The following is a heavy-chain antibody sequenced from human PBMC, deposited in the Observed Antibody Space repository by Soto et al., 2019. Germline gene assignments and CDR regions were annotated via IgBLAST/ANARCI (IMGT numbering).Heavy chain of an antibody. CDR2: INSDGSTT. CDR3: TRGSGLGDV. CDR1: GFSFRSYG. D-gene: IGHD5-12*01. V-gene: IGHV3-74*01. J-gene: IGHJ6*02. Sequence: GGSLRLSCAASGFSFRSYGMHGGRQAPGKGLVWVSRINSDGSTTTYADSVKGRFTSSRDNAKDTLYLQMNSLRAEDTAVYYCTRGSGLGDVWGQGTTVTVSS.